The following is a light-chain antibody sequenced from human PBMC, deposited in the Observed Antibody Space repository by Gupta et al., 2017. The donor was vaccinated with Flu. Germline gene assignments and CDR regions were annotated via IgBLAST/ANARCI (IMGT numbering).Light chain of an antibody. V-gene: IGKV1-33*01. J-gene: IGKJ4*01. Sequence: DIQMTQSPSSLSASVGDRVTITCQASQDISNYLNWYQQKPGKAPKLLIYDASNLETGVPSRFSGSGYGTHFTFTISILHPEDIATYYCQQVDNFLITFGGGTKVEIK. CDR3: QQVDNFLIT. CDR1: QDISNY. CDR2: DAS.